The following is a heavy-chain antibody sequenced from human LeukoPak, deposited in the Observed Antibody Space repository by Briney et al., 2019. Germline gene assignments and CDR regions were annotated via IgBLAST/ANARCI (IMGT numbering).Heavy chain of an antibody. CDR2: INHSGST. J-gene: IGHJ5*02. D-gene: IGHD6-6*01. V-gene: IGHV4-34*01. Sequence: PSETLSLTCAVYGGSFSGYYWSWLRQPPGKGLEWIGEINHSGSTNYNPSLKSRVTISVDTSKNQFSLKLSSVTAADTAVYYCARGIAARPRPGRWYWFDPWGQGTLVTVSS. CDR3: ARGIAARPRPGRWYWFDP. CDR1: GGSFSGYY.